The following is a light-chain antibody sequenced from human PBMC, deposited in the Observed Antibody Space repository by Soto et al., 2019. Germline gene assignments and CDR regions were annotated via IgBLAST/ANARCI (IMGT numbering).Light chain of an antibody. CDR2: GTS. J-gene: IGKJ5*01. CDR3: QQYGNSPIT. CDR1: QSVSRY. V-gene: IGKV3-20*01. Sequence: EIVLTQSPATLSLSPGERATLSCRASQSVSRYLGWYQQKPGQAPRLLIYGTSSRATGIPDRFSGSGSGTDFTLTISRLEPEDFAVYYCQQYGNSPITFGQGTRLEIK.